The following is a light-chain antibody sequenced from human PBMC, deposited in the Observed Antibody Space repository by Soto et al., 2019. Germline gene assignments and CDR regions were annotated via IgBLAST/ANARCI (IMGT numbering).Light chain of an antibody. J-gene: IGLJ3*02. CDR3: SSYTTSATLV. CDR1: STDIGVYNF. Sequence: TQPASVSGSPGQSITISCTGTSTDIGVYNFVSWYQQHPGKAPKVMIYEVTNRPSGVSSRFSGSKSGDTASLTISGLQSEDEADYYCSSYTTSATLVFGGGTKVTVL. V-gene: IGLV2-14*01. CDR2: EVT.